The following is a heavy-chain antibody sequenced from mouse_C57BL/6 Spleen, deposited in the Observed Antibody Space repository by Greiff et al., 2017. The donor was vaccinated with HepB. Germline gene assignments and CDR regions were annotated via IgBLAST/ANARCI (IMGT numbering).Heavy chain of an antibody. CDR1: GYAFSSSW. CDR3: ASGYYGSSYNAMDY. D-gene: IGHD1-1*01. Sequence: VQLQQSGPELVKPGASVKISCKASGYAFSSSWMNWVKQRPGKGLEWIGRIYPGDGDTNYNGKFKGKATLTADKSSSTAYMQLSSLTSEDSAVYFCASGYYGSSYNAMDYWGQGTSVTVSS. CDR2: IYPGDGDT. J-gene: IGHJ4*01. V-gene: IGHV1-82*01.